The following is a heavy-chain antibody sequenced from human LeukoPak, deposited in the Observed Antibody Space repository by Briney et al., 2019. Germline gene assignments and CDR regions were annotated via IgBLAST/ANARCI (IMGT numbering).Heavy chain of an antibody. CDR3: ARAIRYQLLSDY. J-gene: IGHJ4*02. V-gene: IGHV1-8*03. Sequence: VASVKVSCKTSGYTFSTYGINWVRQAAGQGLEWMGWMNPNSGNTGFAQKFQGRATITRDTSITTAYPELSSLRSEDTAVYYCARAIRYQLLSDYWGQGTLVTVSS. D-gene: IGHD2-2*01. CDR2: MNPNSGNT. CDR1: GYTFSTYG.